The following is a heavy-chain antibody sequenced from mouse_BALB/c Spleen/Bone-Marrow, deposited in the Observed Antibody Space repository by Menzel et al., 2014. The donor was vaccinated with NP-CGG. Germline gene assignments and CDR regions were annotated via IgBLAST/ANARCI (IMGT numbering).Heavy chain of an antibody. J-gene: IGHJ2*01. D-gene: IGHD3-1*01. CDR3: TTLARNNFDY. CDR2: IYPGNSDT. CDR1: GYTLSIYW. Sequence: VQLQQSGTVLARPGAAVKMSCKASGYTLSIYWMHWIKQRPGQGLEWIGTIYPGNSDTTYNQKFKGKAKLTAVTSTNTAYMELSSLTNEDSAVYYCTTLARNNFDYWGQGTTLTVSS. V-gene: IGHV1-5*01.